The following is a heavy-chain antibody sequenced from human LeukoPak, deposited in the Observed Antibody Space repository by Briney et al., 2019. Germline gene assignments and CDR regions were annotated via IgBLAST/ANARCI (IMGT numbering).Heavy chain of an antibody. CDR2: ISGSGGST. J-gene: IGHJ4*02. D-gene: IGHD6-25*01. Sequence: GGSLRLSCAASGFPFSSYAMSWVRQAPGKGLEWVSTISGSGGSTYYTDSVKGRFTISRDNSKNTLYLQMNSLRAEDTAVYYCAVSQGRQRWNCFCWGQGTLVTVSS. CDR3: AVSQGRQRWNCFC. CDR1: GFPFSSYA. V-gene: IGHV3-23*01.